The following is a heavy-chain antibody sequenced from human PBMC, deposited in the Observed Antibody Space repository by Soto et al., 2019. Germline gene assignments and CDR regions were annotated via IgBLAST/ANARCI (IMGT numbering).Heavy chain of an antibody. V-gene: IGHV3-11*01. Sequence: QVQLVESGGGLVKPGGSLRLSCAASGFTLSDYYMSWIRQAPGKGLEWVSYISSSGSTIYYADSVKGRFTISRDNAKNSLYLQMNSLRAEDTAVYYCARSVVPAAILDYYYGMDVWGQGTTVTVSS. CDR1: GFTLSDYY. J-gene: IGHJ6*02. CDR2: ISSSGSTI. CDR3: ARSVVPAAILDYYYGMDV. D-gene: IGHD2-2*01.